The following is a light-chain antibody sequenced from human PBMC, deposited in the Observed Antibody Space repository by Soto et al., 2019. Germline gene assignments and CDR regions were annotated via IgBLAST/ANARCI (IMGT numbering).Light chain of an antibody. CDR3: QQYNSYTLT. V-gene: IGKV1-5*03. CDR2: RAS. CDR1: QSISSL. J-gene: IGKJ4*02. Sequence: DIQMTQSPSTLSASVGDRVTITCRASQSISSLLAWYQKKPGKGPKLLIYRASSLKSGVPSKFSGSGSGTDFNLTISRLQTEDFATYYCQQYNSYTLTFGEGTKLEIK.